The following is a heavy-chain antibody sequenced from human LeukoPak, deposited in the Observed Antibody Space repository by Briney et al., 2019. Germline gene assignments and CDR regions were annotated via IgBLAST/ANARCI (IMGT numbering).Heavy chain of an antibody. J-gene: IGHJ2*01. D-gene: IGHD3-22*01. CDR2: IFYSGST. V-gene: IGHV4-59*01. Sequence: SETLSLTCTVSGGSISSYYWSWIRQPPGKGLEWIGYIFYSGSTDYNPSLKSRVTISVDTPKNQFSLDLSSVTAADTAVYYCARVLSGYYPWYFDLWGRGTLVTVSS. CDR1: GGSISSYY. CDR3: ARVLSGYYPWYFDL.